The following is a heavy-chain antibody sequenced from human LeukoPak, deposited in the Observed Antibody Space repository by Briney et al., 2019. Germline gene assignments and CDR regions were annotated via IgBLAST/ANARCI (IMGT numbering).Heavy chain of an antibody. CDR3: ARDDGDV. CDR2: INEDGSGK. CDR1: GFTFSNYW. J-gene: IGHJ6*04. Sequence: GGSLRLSCVSSGFTFSNYWMKWVRQAPGKGLEWVASINEDGSGKFSVGSVKDRITISRDNTRNSLDLQINSLTVEDTDIYYCARDDGDVWGTGTTVTVSS. V-gene: IGHV3-7*01.